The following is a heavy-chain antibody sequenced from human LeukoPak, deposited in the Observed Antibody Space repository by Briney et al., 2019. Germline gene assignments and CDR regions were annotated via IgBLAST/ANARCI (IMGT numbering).Heavy chain of an antibody. D-gene: IGHD3-3*01. CDR3: ARPYYDFWSGYSGHDAFDI. CDR1: GYTFSSAW. V-gene: IGHV5-51*01. Sequence: GESLKISCKGSGYTFSSAWIGWVRQMPGKGLEWMGIIYPGDSDTRYSPSFQGQVTISADKSISTAYLQWSSLKASDTAMYYCARPYYDFWSGYSGHDAFDIWGQGTMVTVSS. CDR2: IYPGDSDT. J-gene: IGHJ3*02.